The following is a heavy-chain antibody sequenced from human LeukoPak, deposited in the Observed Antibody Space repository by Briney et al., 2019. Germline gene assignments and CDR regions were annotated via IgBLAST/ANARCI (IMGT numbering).Heavy chain of an antibody. CDR1: GFTFSSYG. CDR3: ARGYDSSGYIDY. CDR2: IWYDGSNK. J-gene: IGHJ4*02. Sequence: SGGSLRLSCAASGFTFSSYGMHWVRQAPDKGLEWVAVIWYDGSNKYYADSVKGRFTISRDNSKNTLYLQMNSLRAEDTAVYYCARGYDSSGYIDYWGQGTLVTVSS. D-gene: IGHD3-22*01. V-gene: IGHV3-33*01.